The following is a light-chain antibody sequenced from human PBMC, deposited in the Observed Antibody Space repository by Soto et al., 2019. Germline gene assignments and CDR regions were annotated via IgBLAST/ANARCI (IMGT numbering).Light chain of an antibody. V-gene: IGLV1-44*01. CDR2: SNN. Sequence: QSVLTQPPSVSGAPGQRVTISCTGSSSNIGAGYDVNWYQQLPGTAPKLLIYSNNQRPSGVPDRFSGSKSGTSASLAISGPQSEDEADYYCAAWDDSLNGYVFGTGTKVTVL. CDR3: AAWDDSLNGYV. J-gene: IGLJ1*01. CDR1: SSNIGAGYD.